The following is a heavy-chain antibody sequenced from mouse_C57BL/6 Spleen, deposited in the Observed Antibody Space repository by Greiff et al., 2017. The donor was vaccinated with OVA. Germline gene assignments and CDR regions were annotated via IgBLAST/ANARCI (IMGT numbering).Heavy chain of an antibody. J-gene: IGHJ4*01. V-gene: IGHV1-4*01. CDR3: ARGGDYYAMDY. CDR1: GYTFTSYT. CDR2: INPSSGYT. Sequence: VQRVESGAELARPGASVKMSCKASGYTFTSYTMHWVKQRPGQGLEWIGYINPSSGYTKYNQKFKDKATLTADKSSSTAYMQLSSLTSEDSAVYYCARGGDYYAMDYWGQGTSVTVSS.